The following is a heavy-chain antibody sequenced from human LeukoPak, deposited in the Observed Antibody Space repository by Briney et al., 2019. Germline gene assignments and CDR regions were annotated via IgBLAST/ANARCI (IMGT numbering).Heavy chain of an antibody. Sequence: GESLKISCKGSGYRFTSYWIGWVRQMPGKGLEWMGIIYPGDSDTRYSPSFQGQVTISADKSISTAYLQWSSLKASDTVMYYCARHRYYDSSGYIFDYWGQGTLVTVSS. CDR2: IYPGDSDT. CDR3: ARHRYYDSSGYIFDY. D-gene: IGHD3-22*01. V-gene: IGHV5-51*01. J-gene: IGHJ4*02. CDR1: GYRFTSYW.